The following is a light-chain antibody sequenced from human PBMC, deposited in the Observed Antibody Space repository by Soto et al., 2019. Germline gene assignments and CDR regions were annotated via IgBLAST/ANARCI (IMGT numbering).Light chain of an antibody. V-gene: IGLV3-21*04. CDR1: NIGSKS. CDR3: QVWDSSSDHLYV. Sequence: SYELTQPPSVSVAPGKTARITCGGNNIGSKSVHWYQQKPGQAPVLVIYYDSDRPSGIPERFSGSNFGNTATLTISRVEAEDEADYYCQVWDSSSDHLYVFGAGTKVTVL. CDR2: YDS. J-gene: IGLJ1*01.